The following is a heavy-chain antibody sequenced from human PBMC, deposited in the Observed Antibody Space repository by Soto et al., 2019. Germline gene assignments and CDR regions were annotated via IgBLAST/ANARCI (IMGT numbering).Heavy chain of an antibody. Sequence: EVQLVESGGGLVNLGGSFKFPCAPPGLTLDKAGRGWFARVQGRGRGWVGRIKSKTDGGTADYAAPVKGRFTISRDDSKNTLFLQMNSLKTEDTAVYYCTTDRGHMYDFDYWGQGTLVPVSS. V-gene: IGHV3-15*01. CDR1: GLTLDKAG. CDR3: TTDRGHMYDFDY. J-gene: IGHJ4*02. CDR2: IKSKTDGGTA. D-gene: IGHD2-8*01.